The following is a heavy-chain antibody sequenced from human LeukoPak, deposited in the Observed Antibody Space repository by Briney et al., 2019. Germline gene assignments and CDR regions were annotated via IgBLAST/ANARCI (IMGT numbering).Heavy chain of an antibody. CDR3: ARDNSVRDEARWFNP. V-gene: IGHV1-46*01. J-gene: IGHJ5*02. Sequence: ASVKVSCKAFGYTFTGYWMHWVRQAPGQGPEWMGVISPSGGSTIYAQKFKGRVTLTRDMSTNTDYLELSSLRSEDTAVYYCARDNSVRDEARWFNPWGQGTLVTVSS. D-gene: IGHD5-24*01. CDR1: GYTFTGYW. CDR2: ISPSGGST.